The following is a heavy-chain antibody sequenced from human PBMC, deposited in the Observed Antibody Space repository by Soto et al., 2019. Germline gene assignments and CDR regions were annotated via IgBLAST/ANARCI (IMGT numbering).Heavy chain of an antibody. CDR1: GGSISSSSYY. CDR2: IYYSGST. D-gene: IGHD3-3*01. J-gene: IGHJ6*02. V-gene: IGHV4-39*01. Sequence: SETLSLTCTVSGGSISSSSYYWGWIRQPPGKGLEWIGSIYYSGSTYYDPSLKSRVTISVDTSKNQFSLKLSSVTAADTAVYYCARQAVYDFWSGYLYYYYYGMDVWGQGTTVTVSS. CDR3: ARQAVYDFWSGYLYYYYYGMDV.